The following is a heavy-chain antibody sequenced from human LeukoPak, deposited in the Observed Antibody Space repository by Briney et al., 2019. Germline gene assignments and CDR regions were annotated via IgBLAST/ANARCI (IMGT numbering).Heavy chain of an antibody. CDR3: ARGLQYQLLKALGHYYMDV. D-gene: IGHD2-2*01. CDR1: GGTFSSHA. V-gene: IGHV1-69*05. Sequence: ASVKASCKASGGTFSSHAIAWVRQAPGQGPEWMGGIIPISGTANYAQKFQGRVTITTDESTSTAYLELSSLASDDTAVYYCARGLQYQLLKALGHYYMDVWGEGTTVTV. CDR2: IIPISGTA. J-gene: IGHJ6*03.